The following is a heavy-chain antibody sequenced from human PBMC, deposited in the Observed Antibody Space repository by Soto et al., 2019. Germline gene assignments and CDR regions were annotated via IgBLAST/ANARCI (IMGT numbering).Heavy chain of an antibody. J-gene: IGHJ6*02. V-gene: IGHV1-69*06. CDR2: IIPIFDTP. CDR1: GGTITNYA. Sequence: SVKVSCKASGGTITNYAIIWVRQAPGQGLEWMGGIIPIFDTPYYAQKFQGRVTITADKFANRAYMELNNLKSEDTAVYYCARGLRVRSSSSSGMDVWGQGTTVTVSS. D-gene: IGHD6-6*01. CDR3: ARGLRVRSSSSSGMDV.